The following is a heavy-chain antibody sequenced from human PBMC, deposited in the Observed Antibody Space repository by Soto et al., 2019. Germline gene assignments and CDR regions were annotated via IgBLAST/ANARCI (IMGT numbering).Heavy chain of an antibody. CDR3: AKASALLLRGRDYYYYGMDV. CDR2: ISYDGSNK. Sequence: GGSLRLSCAASGFTFSSYGMHWVRQAPGKGLEWVAVISYDGSNKYYADSVKGRFTISRDNSKNTLYLQMNSLRAEDTAVYYCAKASALLLRGRDYYYYGMDVWGQGTTVTVSS. J-gene: IGHJ6*02. D-gene: IGHD3-22*01. V-gene: IGHV3-30*18. CDR1: GFTFSSYG.